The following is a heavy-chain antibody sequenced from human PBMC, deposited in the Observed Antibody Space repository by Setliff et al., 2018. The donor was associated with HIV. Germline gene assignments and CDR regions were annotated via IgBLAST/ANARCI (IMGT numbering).Heavy chain of an antibody. J-gene: IGHJ4*02. Sequence: SETLSLTCTVSGGSISSYYWSWIRQPPGKGLEWIGYIYYSGSTNYNPSLKSRVTISVDTSKNQFSLQLSSVTAADTAVYYCARGYYNFWSGYPPLDYWGQGTLVTVSS. CDR3: ARGYYNFWSGYPPLDY. CDR2: IYYSGST. CDR1: GGSISSYY. D-gene: IGHD3-3*01. V-gene: IGHV4-59*01.